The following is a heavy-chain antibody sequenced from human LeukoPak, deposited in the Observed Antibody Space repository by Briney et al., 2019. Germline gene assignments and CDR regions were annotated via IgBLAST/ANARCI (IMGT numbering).Heavy chain of an antibody. Sequence: GGSLRLSCAASGFTFSSYEMNWVRQAPGKGLEWVSVIYSGGSTYYADSVKGRFTISRDNSKNTLYLQMNSLRAEDTAVYCCARYRSGSYSYFDYWGQGTLVTVSS. D-gene: IGHD1-26*01. CDR3: ARYRSGSYSYFDY. CDR2: IYSGGST. CDR1: GFTFSSYE. J-gene: IGHJ4*02. V-gene: IGHV3-53*01.